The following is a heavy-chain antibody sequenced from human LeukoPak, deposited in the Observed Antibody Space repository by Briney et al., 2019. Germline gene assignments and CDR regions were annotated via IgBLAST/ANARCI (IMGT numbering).Heavy chain of an antibody. D-gene: IGHD5-24*01. V-gene: IGHV4-59*01. Sequence: SETLSLTCAVYGGSFSGYYWSWIRQPPEKGLEWIGYIYYSGSTNYNPSLKSRVTISVDTSKNQFSLKLSSVTAADTAVYYCARLSVGRWLLNQGGTFDYWGQGTLVTVSS. CDR3: ARLSVGRWLLNQGGTFDY. CDR2: IYYSGST. J-gene: IGHJ4*02. CDR1: GGSFSGYY.